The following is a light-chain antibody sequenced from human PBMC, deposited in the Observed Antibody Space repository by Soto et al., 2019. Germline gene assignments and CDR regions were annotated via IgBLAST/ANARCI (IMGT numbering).Light chain of an antibody. CDR3: QQSYRTPRS. V-gene: IGKV1-39*01. CDR1: QYVDTY. J-gene: IGKJ1*01. Sequence: DIQMTQSPYSLSESVGDRVTITCRASQYVDTYLNWYQQKPGKAPKLLIYGASSLQSGVPSRFRGIGSGTDFTPSISNPQPEDSATYYCQQSYRTPRSFGQGTKVEVK. CDR2: GAS.